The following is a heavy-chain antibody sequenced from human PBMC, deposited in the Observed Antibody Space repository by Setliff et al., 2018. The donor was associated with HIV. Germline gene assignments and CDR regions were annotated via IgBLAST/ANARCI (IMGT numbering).Heavy chain of an antibody. J-gene: IGHJ4*02. CDR1: GGSVGSGSYY. Sequence: KPSETLSLTCSVSGGSVGSGSYYWSWIRQSPGKGLEWLGYIYYSGRTTYNPSLRSRVTISIDTSKNQFSLNLRSVTAADTAVYYCARDPPGYGDSKDYWGQGKLVTVSS. CDR3: ARDPPGYGDSKDY. V-gene: IGHV4-61*01. CDR2: IYYSGRT. D-gene: IGHD4-17*01.